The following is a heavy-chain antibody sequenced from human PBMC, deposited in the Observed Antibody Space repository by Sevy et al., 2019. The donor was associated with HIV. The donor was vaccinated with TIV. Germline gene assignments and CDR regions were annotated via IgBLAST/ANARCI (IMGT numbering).Heavy chain of an antibody. V-gene: IGHV3-33*08. Sequence: GGSLRLSCAASGFTFSSYAMHWVRQAPGKGLEWVAVIWYDGSNKYYADSVKGRFTISRDNSKNTLYLQMNSLRAEDTAVYYCAREGGPTYYDILTGYSRGDYYYYYGMDVWGQGTTVTVSS. J-gene: IGHJ6*02. CDR2: IWYDGSNK. D-gene: IGHD3-9*01. CDR1: GFTFSSYA. CDR3: AREGGPTYYDILTGYSRGDYYYYYGMDV.